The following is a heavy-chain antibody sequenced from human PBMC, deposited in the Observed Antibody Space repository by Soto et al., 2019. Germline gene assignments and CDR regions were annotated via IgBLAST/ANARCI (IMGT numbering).Heavy chain of an antibody. CDR2: IGAYNGNT. V-gene: IGHV1-18*01. D-gene: IGHD2-2*01. CDR3: AKEYCDSSRCYLPDY. CDR1: GYTFTGYG. J-gene: IGHJ4*02. Sequence: ASVKVSCKASGYTFTGYGISWVRQAPGQGLEWMGWIGAYNGNTNDEQKLQGRVSMTTDTSTSTAYMELRSLRSDDTAVYYCAKEYCDSSRCYLPDYWGQGALVTVSS.